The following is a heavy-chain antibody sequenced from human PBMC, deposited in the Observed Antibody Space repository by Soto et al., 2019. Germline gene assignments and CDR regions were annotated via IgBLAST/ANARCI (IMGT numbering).Heavy chain of an antibody. J-gene: IGHJ6*02. CDR2: ISFDGSIE. V-gene: IGHV3-30*18. CDR3: AKGAAYCSATTCRGGLDV. Sequence: QVQLVESGGGVVQPGRSLRLSCGASGFMFSSYGMHWVRQAKGKGLEWVSAISFDGSIEYYVDSVKGRFSISRDNSKNTLYLQMDSLRAEDTAVYYCAKGAAYCSATTCRGGLDVWGQGTTVTVSS. D-gene: IGHD2-21*01. CDR1: GFMFSSYG.